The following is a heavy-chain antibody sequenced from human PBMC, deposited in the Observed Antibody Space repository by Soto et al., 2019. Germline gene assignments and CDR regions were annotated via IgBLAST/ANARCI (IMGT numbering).Heavy chain of an antibody. V-gene: IGHV3-66*01. J-gene: IGHJ5*02. D-gene: IGHD5-18*01. CDR3: AREGPLQLSSWFDP. CDR1: GFTVSSNY. Sequence: GGSLRLSCAASGFTVSSNYMSWVRQAPGKGLEWVSVIYSGGSTYYADSVKGRFTISRDNSKNTLYLQMNSLRAEDTAVYYCAREGPLQLSSWFDPWGQGTLVTVSS. CDR2: IYSGGST.